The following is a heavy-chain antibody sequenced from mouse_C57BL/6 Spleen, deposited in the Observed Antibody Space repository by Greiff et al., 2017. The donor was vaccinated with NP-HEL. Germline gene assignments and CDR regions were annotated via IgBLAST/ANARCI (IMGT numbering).Heavy chain of an antibody. CDR3: AMSPYYGSSYYYAMDY. Sequence: VQLQQSGPELVKPGASVKISCKASGYTFTDYYMNWVKQSHGKSLEWIGDINPNNGGTSYNQKFKGKATLTVDKSSSTAYMELRSLTSEDSAVYYCAMSPYYGSSYYYAMDYWGQGTSVTVSS. D-gene: IGHD1-1*01. J-gene: IGHJ4*01. V-gene: IGHV1-26*01. CDR2: INPNNGGT. CDR1: GYTFTDYY.